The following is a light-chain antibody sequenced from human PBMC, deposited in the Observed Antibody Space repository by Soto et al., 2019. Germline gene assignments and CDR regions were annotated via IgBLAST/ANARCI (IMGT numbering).Light chain of an antibody. CDR1: QSVSSK. J-gene: IGKJ4*01. Sequence: EIVMTHSPATLSVSPWEIATLSCRASQSVSSKLAWYQQKPGQAPRLLIYDASNRATGIPARFSGSGSGTDFTLTISSLEPEDFALYYCQQRSNWPLTFGGGTKVDIK. V-gene: IGKV3-11*01. CDR2: DAS. CDR3: QQRSNWPLT.